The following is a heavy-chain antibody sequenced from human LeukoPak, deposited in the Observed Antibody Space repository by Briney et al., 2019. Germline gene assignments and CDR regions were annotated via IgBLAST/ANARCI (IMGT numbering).Heavy chain of an antibody. CDR1: GFTFSSYG. Sequence: GGSLRLSCAASGFTFSSYGMHWVRQAPGKGLEWVAFIRYDGSNKYYADSVKGRFTISRDNSKNTLYLQMNSLRAEDTAVYYCARLGYCSSTSCYKDTYYFDYWGQGTLVTVPS. V-gene: IGHV3-30*02. J-gene: IGHJ4*02. D-gene: IGHD2-2*02. CDR2: IRYDGSNK. CDR3: ARLGYCSSTSCYKDTYYFDY.